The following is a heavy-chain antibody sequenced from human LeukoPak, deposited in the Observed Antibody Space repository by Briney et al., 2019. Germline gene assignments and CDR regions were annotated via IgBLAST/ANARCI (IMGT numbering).Heavy chain of an antibody. CDR1: GFTFSVYS. CDR3: ARSSPHCSSTSCYNDAFDI. V-gene: IGHV3-21*01. Sequence: GGSLRLSCAASGFTFSVYSMNWVRQAPGKGLEWVSCISSSSRYINYTDSVKGRFTISRDNAKNSLFLQMNSLRAEDTAVYYCARSSPHCSSTSCYNDAFDIWGQGTMVTVSS. J-gene: IGHJ3*02. CDR2: ISSSSRYI. D-gene: IGHD2-2*02.